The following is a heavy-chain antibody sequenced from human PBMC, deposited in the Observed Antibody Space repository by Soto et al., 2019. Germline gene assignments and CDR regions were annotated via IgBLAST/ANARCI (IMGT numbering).Heavy chain of an antibody. CDR2: ISGSGGST. J-gene: IGHJ6*02. CDR1: GFTFSSYA. D-gene: IGHD5-12*01. V-gene: IGHV3-23*01. CDR3: ANGGDSGYGYYYYYGMDV. Sequence: EVQLLESGGGLVQPGGSLRLSCAASGFTFSSYAMSWVRQAPGKGLEWVSAISGSGGSTYYADSVKGRFTISRDNSKNTLHLQMNSLRAEDTAVYYCANGGDSGYGYYYYYGMDVWGQGTTVTVSS.